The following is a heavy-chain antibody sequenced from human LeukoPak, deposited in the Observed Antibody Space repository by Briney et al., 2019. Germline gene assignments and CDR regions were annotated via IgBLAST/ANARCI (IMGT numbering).Heavy chain of an antibody. CDR1: GGSVSRGGYY. Sequence: SETLSLTCTVSGGSVSRGGYYWIWIRQHPGKGLEWIGFTSYSEGTYYNPSLMSRITISVDISQNQFSLKMRDVTAADTAVYFCATADWESFYLDSWGQGALVAVSS. V-gene: IGHV4-31*03. CDR3: ATADWESFYLDS. D-gene: IGHD1-26*01. J-gene: IGHJ4*02. CDR2: TSYSEGT.